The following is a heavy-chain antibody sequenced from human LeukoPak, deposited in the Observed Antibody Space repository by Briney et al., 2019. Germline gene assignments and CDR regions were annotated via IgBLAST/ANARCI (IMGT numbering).Heavy chain of an antibody. J-gene: IGHJ6*03. D-gene: IGHD3-3*01. Sequence: ASVKVSCKASGYTFTGYYMHWVRQAPGQGLEWMGWINPNSGDTNYAQKFQGRVTMTRDSSISTAYMELSSLRSDDTAVYYCSRDFGEPTGYYMDVWGKGTTVTVSS. CDR3: SRDFGEPTGYYMDV. CDR2: INPNSGDT. CDR1: GYTFTGYY. V-gene: IGHV1-2*02.